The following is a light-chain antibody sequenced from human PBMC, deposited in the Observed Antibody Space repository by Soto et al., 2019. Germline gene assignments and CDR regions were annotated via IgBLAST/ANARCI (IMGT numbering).Light chain of an antibody. Sequence: EVVMTQSPATLSVSPGESATLSCRASQSVSSNLAWHQQKPGQAPRILMYDASTRATGISARFSGSGSGTEFTLTISGLQSEDFAVYYCQQYHNWPITFGQGTRLENK. CDR2: DAS. J-gene: IGKJ5*01. CDR3: QQYHNWPIT. V-gene: IGKV3-15*01. CDR1: QSVSSN.